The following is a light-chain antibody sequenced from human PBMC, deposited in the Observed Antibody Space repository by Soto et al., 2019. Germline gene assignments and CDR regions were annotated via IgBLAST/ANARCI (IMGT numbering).Light chain of an antibody. CDR1: SSDVGGYNY. Sequence: QSALTQPASVSGSXXQSITXXCTGTSSDVGGYNYVSWYQQHPGKAPKLMIYDVSNRPSGVSNRFSGSKSGNTASLTISGLQAEDEADYYCSSYTSSSTLVVFGGGTKLTVL. V-gene: IGLV2-14*01. CDR3: SSYTSSSTLVV. J-gene: IGLJ2*01. CDR2: DVS.